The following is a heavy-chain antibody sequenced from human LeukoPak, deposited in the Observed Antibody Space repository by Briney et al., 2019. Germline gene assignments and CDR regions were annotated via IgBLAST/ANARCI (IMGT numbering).Heavy chain of an antibody. CDR2: ISYDGSNK. Sequence: GGSLRLSCAASGFTFSSYGMHWVRQAPGKGLEWVAVISYDGSNKYYADSVKGRFTISRDNSKNTLYLQMNSLKTEDTAVYYCTTKKIAVADPKVDYWGQGTLVTVSS. V-gene: IGHV3-30*03. J-gene: IGHJ4*02. CDR1: GFTFSSYG. D-gene: IGHD6-19*01. CDR3: TTKKIAVADPKVDY.